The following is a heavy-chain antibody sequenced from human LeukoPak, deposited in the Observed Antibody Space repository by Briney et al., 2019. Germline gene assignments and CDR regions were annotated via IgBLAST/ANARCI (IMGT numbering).Heavy chain of an antibody. D-gene: IGHD3-10*01. J-gene: IGHJ5*02. CDR1: GFTFSDYT. CDR2: INSGNNYI. V-gene: IGHV3-21*04. Sequence: PGGSLRLSCVASGFTFSDYTMHWVRQAPGKALEWVSSINSGNNYIHYADSVKGRFTISRDNSKSTVFLQMNDLTIEDTAIYYCAKRYSDGGFGPWGQGTLVTVSS. CDR3: AKRYSDGGFGP.